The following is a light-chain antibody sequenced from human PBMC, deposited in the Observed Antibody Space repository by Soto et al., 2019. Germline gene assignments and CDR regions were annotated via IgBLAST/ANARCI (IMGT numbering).Light chain of an antibody. CDR1: QSISSY. Sequence: DIQMTQSPSSLSASVGDRVTITCRASQSISSYLNWYQQKPGKAPKLLIYAASRLQSRVPSRVSVNGSGIDFALTISSLRHEDFATYDGQRSYITPTFGQGTKLEIK. CDR3: QRSYITPT. V-gene: IGKV1-39*01. CDR2: AAS. J-gene: IGKJ2*01.